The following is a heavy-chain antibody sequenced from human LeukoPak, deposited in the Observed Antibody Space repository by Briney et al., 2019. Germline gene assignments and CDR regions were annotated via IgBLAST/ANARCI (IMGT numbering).Heavy chain of an antibody. D-gene: IGHD3-10*01. CDR1: GFTFDDYA. CDR2: ISWNSGTI. J-gene: IGHJ4*02. Sequence: PGRSLRLSCEASGFTFDDYAMHWVRQAPGKGLEWVSGISWNSGTIGYADSVKGRFTISRDNAKNSLYLQMNSLRAEDTALYYCAKDKIFGGELDYWGQGTLVTVSS. CDR3: AKDKIFGGELDY. V-gene: IGHV3-9*01.